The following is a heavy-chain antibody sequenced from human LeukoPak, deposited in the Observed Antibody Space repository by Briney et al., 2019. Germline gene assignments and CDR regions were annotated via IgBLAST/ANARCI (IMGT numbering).Heavy chain of an antibody. V-gene: IGHV4-39*07. J-gene: IGHJ4*02. CDR1: GGSISSSSYY. Sequence: SETLSLTCTASGGSISSSSYYWGWIRQPPGKGLEWIGSIYYSGSTYYNPSLKSRVTISVDTSKNQFSLKLSSVTAADTTVYYCASLCNFWGGAIDYWGQGTLVTVSP. CDR2: IYYSGST. D-gene: IGHD3-3*01. CDR3: ASLCNFWGGAIDY.